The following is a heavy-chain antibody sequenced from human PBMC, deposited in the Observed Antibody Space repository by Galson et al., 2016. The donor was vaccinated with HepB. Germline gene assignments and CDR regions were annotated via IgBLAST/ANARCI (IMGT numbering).Heavy chain of an antibody. V-gene: IGHV3-53*01. D-gene: IGHD2-2*01. CDR2: IYSGGST. J-gene: IGHJ3*02. CDR1: GFTVSSNY. Sequence: SLRLSCAASGFTVSSNYMSWVRQAPGKGLEWVSVIYSGGSTYYADSVKGRFTISRDNSKNTLYLQMNSLRAEDTAVYYWARDIVVVPGQDAFDIWGQGTMVTVSS. CDR3: ARDIVVVPGQDAFDI.